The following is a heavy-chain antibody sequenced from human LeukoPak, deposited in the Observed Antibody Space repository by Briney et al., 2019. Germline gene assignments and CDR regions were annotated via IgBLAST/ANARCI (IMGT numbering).Heavy chain of an antibody. Sequence: SETQSLTCTVSGYSISSGYYWGWIRQPPGKGLEWIGSIYHSGSTYYNPSLKSRVTISVDTSKNQFSLKLSSVTAADTAVYYCARTYGSGSYLDFYFDYWGQGTLVTVSS. D-gene: IGHD3-10*01. J-gene: IGHJ4*02. CDR1: GYSISSGYY. V-gene: IGHV4-38-2*02. CDR3: ARTYGSGSYLDFYFDY. CDR2: IYHSGST.